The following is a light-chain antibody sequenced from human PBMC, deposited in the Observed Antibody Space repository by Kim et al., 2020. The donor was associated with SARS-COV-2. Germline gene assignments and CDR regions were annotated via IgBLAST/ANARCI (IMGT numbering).Light chain of an antibody. CDR1: QGIGNY. CDR3: QKYGLYPIA. Sequence: DIQMTQSPSSLSASVGDRVTITCRASQGIGNYLAWIQQKPGKAPKSLIYAASSLQSGVPSKFSGSGSGTFFTLTISSLQPEDCATYYWQKYGLYPIAFGGGAKVGIK. CDR2: AAS. V-gene: IGKV1-16*02. J-gene: IGKJ4*01.